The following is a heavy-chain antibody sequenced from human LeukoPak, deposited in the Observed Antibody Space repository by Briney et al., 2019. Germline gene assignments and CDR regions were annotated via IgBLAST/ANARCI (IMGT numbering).Heavy chain of an antibody. D-gene: IGHD4-11*01. CDR3: ARAAQRGFDYSNSLKY. J-gene: IGHJ4*01. V-gene: IGHV3-33*01. Sequence: GRSLRLSCVASGFIFSDYGMHWVRQAPGKGLEWVAVRWSDGSNRFYAGSVKGRFTISRDNSQNTLFLQMNSLRAEDTAMYYCARAAQRGFDYSNSLKYWGHGILVTVSS. CDR1: GFIFSDYG. CDR2: RWSDGSNR.